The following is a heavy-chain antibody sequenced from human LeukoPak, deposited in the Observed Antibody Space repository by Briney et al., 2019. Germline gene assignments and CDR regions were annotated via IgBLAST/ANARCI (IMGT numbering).Heavy chain of an antibody. J-gene: IGHJ4*02. CDR1: GDSISGYY. D-gene: IGHD4-17*01. CDR3: ARGGDYGDLRYFDY. Sequence: SETLSLTCTVSGDSISGYYWNWIRQPPGKGLEWIGYIYNSGSTSYNPSLKSRVTMSVDTSKNQFSLKLNSVTAADTAVYYCARGGDYGDLRYFDYWGQGTLVTVSS. V-gene: IGHV4-59*01. CDR2: IYNSGST.